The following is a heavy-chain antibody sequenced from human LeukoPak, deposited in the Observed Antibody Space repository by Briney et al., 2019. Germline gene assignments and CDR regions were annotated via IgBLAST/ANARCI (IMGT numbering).Heavy chain of an antibody. CDR1: GFTVSSNY. Sequence: PGGSLRLSCAASGFTVSSNYMSWVRQAPGKGLEWVSSISSSSSYIYYADSVKGRFTISRDNAKNSLYLQMNSLRAEDTAVYYCARDPIAVADLFDYWGQGTLVTVSS. J-gene: IGHJ4*02. CDR3: ARDPIAVADLFDY. V-gene: IGHV3-21*01. D-gene: IGHD6-19*01. CDR2: ISSSSSYI.